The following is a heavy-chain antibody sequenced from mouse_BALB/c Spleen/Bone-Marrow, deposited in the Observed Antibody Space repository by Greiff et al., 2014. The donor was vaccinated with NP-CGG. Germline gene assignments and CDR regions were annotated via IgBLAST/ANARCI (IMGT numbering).Heavy chain of an antibody. Sequence: QVHVKQSGAELARPGASVKLSCKASGYTFTSYWMQWVKQRPGQGLEWIGAIYPGDGDTRYTQKFKGKATLTADKSSSTAYMQLSSLASEDSAVYYCARYYYGSSYEYFDVWGAGTMVTVSS. J-gene: IGHJ1*01. D-gene: IGHD1-1*01. CDR1: GYTFTSYW. CDR2: IYPGDGDT. CDR3: ARYYYGSSYEYFDV. V-gene: IGHV1-87*01.